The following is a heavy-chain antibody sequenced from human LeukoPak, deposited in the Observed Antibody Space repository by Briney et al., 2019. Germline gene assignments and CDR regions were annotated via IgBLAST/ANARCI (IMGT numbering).Heavy chain of an antibody. Sequence: PGRSLTLSSTGSGFTFCDYAMMWLRQAPGKGLEWVGFIRSKASGGTTEYAASVKGRFTISIDESKSIAYLQMNSLKTEDTAVYYCTRGDGSGSSWGQGTLVTVSS. CDR3: TRGDGSGSS. CDR2: IRSKASGGTT. CDR1: GFTFCDYA. D-gene: IGHD3-10*01. J-gene: IGHJ5*02. V-gene: IGHV3-49*03.